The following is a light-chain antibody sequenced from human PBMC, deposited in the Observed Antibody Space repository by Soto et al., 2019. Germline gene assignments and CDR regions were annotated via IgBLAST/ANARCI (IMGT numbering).Light chain of an antibody. CDR3: SSYTSSSTLYV. CDR2: DVS. CDR1: SSDVGTYNY. J-gene: IGLJ1*01. Sequence: QSALTQPASVSGSPGQSITISCTGTSSDVGTYNYVSWYQQHPGKAPKLMIYDVSNRPSGVSNRFSGSKSGNTASLTISGLQAEDEADYYCSSYTSSSTLYVFGTGIKLTVL. V-gene: IGLV2-14*01.